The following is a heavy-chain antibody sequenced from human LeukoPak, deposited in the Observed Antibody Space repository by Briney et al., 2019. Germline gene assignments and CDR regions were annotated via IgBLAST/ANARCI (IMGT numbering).Heavy chain of an antibody. CDR3: ATNYYDSSGYYTIFDY. D-gene: IGHD3-22*01. V-gene: IGHV1-69*05. CDR2: IIPIFGTA. CDR1: GGTFSSYA. Sequence: SVKVSCRASGGTFSSYAISWVRQAPGQGLEWMGGIIPIFGTANYAQKFQGRVTITRDTSASTAYMELSSLRSEDTAVYYCATNYYDSSGYYTIFDYWGQGTLVTVSS. J-gene: IGHJ4*02.